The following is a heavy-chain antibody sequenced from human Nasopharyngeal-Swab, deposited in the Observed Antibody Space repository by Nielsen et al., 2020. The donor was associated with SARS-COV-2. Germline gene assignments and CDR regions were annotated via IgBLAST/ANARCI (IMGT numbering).Heavy chain of an antibody. CDR2: INHSGST. Sequence: SETLSLTCAVYGGSFSGYYWSWIRQPPGKGLEWIGEINHSGSTNYNPSLKSRLTISVDTSKNQFSLKLSSVTAADTAVYYCARGRKGNYDFWSGSLLGYWGQGTLVTVSS. CDR3: ARGRKGNYDFWSGSLLGY. CDR1: GGSFSGYY. J-gene: IGHJ4*02. D-gene: IGHD3-3*01. V-gene: IGHV4-34*01.